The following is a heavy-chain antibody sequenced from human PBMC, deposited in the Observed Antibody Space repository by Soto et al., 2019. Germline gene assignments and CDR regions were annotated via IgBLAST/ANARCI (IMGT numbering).Heavy chain of an antibody. Sequence: QVQLQQWGAGLLKPSETLSLTCAVYGGSFSGYQWSWTRQPPGKGLEWIGEINHRGGTKYNPFLKSRVTMSVDTSKNQLSLRLSSVTAADTAVYFCAMGSGTPAPDHWGQGTLVTVSS. CDR2: INHRGGT. J-gene: IGHJ4*02. CDR3: AMGSGTPAPDH. CDR1: GGSFSGYQ. D-gene: IGHD1-26*01. V-gene: IGHV4-34*01.